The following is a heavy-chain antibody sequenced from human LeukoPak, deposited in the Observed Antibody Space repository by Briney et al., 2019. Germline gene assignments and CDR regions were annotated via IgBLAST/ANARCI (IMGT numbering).Heavy chain of an antibody. CDR1: GFTFSSYV. CDR2: ITSNGDST. CDR3: AGDKTTGGWYEFDY. J-gene: IGHJ4*02. V-gene: IGHV3-64*01. D-gene: IGHD6-19*01. Sequence: GGSLRLSCAASGFTFSSYVMHWVRQAPGKGLEYVSLITSNGDSTFYANSVKGRFTISRDNSKNTLYLHMDSLRVEDMAVYYCAGDKTTGGWYEFDYWGQGTLVTVSS.